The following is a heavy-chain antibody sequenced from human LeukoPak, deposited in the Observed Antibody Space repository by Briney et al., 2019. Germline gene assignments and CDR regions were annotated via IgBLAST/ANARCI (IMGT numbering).Heavy chain of an antibody. CDR3: ASSRGIDSSGYYQNYYYYGMDV. J-gene: IGHJ6*02. Sequence: GGSLRLSCAASGFTFTTHWMSWVRQAPGKGLEWVANIKQDGSDKYYVESVKGRFTISRDNAKNSLYLQMNSLRAEDTAVYYCASSRGIDSSGYYQNYYYYGMDVWGQGTTVTVSS. CDR2: IKQDGSDK. D-gene: IGHD3-22*01. V-gene: IGHV3-7*03. CDR1: GFTFTTHW.